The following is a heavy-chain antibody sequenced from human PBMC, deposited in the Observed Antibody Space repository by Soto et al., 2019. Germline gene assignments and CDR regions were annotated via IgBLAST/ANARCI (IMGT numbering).Heavy chain of an antibody. CDR2: IYHSGST. CDR3: ASGDYYGSGPQAPDY. J-gene: IGHJ4*02. D-gene: IGHD3-10*01. CDR1: GGYISSSSW. V-gene: IGHV4-4*02. Sequence: QVQLQESGPGLVKPSGTLSLTCAVSGGYISSSSWWSWVRQPPGKGLEWIGEIYHSGSTNYNPSLKSRVTISVDKSKNQFSLKLSSVTAADTAVSYCASGDYYGSGPQAPDYWGQGTLVTVSS.